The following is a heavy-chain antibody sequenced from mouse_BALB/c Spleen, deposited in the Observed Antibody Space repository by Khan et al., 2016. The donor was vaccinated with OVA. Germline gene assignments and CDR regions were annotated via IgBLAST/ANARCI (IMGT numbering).Heavy chain of an antibody. CDR3: AREEALYYFDY. D-gene: IGHD3-2*02. J-gene: IGHJ2*01. V-gene: IGHV1S132*01. CDR2: IYPGTDNT. Sequence: VQLVESGAELVRPGASVKLSCKTSGYIFTSYWIHWVKQRSGQGLEWMARIYPGTDNTYYNETLKDKATLTADTSSSTAYMQLNSLKSEDSAVYFCAREEALYYFDYWGQGTTLTVSS. CDR1: GYIFTSYW.